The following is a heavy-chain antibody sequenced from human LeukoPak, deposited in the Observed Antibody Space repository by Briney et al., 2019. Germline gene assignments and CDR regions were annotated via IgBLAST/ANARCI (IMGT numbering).Heavy chain of an antibody. Sequence: SGGSLRLSCAASGFTFSSYGMHWVRQAPGKGLEWVAVISYDGSNKYYADSVKGRFTISRDNSKNTLYLQMNSLRAEDTAVYYCAKDLLRYCSGGSCYVGYWGQGTLVTVSS. CDR3: AKDLLRYCSGGSCYVGY. D-gene: IGHD2-15*01. J-gene: IGHJ4*02. CDR2: ISYDGSNK. CDR1: GFTFSSYG. V-gene: IGHV3-30*18.